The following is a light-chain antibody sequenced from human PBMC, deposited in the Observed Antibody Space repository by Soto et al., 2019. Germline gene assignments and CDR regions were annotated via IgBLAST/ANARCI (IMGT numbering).Light chain of an antibody. V-gene: IGKV3-11*01. J-gene: IGKJ1*01. CDR3: QQWT. CDR2: DAS. CDR1: QSVSSF. Sequence: EIVFTQSPAPLSLSPGERATLSCRASQSVSSFLAWYQQRAGQAPRLLIYDASNRATGIPARFSGSGSGTDFTLTISSLQPDDFATYYCQQWTFGQGTKVDIK.